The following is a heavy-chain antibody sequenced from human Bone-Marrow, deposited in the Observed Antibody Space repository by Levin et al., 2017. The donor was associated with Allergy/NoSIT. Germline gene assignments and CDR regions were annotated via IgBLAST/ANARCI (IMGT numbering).Heavy chain of an antibody. CDR3: ARSDISGYIRN. CDR1: GFTFSDHY. V-gene: IGHV3-72*01. D-gene: IGHD3-22*01. CDR2: TRNKANSYTT. Sequence: SGGSLRLSCAASGFTFSDHYMDWARQAPGKGLEWVGRTRNKANSYTTEYAASVKGRFTISRDDSKNSLYLLMNSLKTEDTAVYYCARSDISGYIRNWGQGTLVTVSS. J-gene: IGHJ4*02.